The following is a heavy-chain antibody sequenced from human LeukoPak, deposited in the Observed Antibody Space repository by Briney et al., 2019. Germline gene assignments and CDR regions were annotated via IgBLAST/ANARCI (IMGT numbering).Heavy chain of an antibody. V-gene: IGHV3-23*01. Sequence: GGSLRLSCAASGFTFGSYAMSWVRQPPGKGLEWVSTISGSGGSTYYADSLKGRFTISRDNSKNTLDLQMNSPRVEKTALYYWAKESVQASPLYGVDGWGQGTQVTVSS. J-gene: IGHJ4*02. CDR2: ISGSGGST. CDR3: AKESVQASPLYGVDG. D-gene: IGHD1-1*01. CDR1: GFTFGSYA.